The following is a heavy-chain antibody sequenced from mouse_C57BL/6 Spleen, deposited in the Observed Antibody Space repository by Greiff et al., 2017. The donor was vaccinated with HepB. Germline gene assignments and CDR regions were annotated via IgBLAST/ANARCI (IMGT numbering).Heavy chain of an antibody. V-gene: IGHV7-4*01. D-gene: IGHD1-1*01. CDR1: GFTFNDYQ. J-gene: IGHJ3*01. Sequence: VQLMESGGGLVQPGASLRLSCAASGFTFNDYQMSWVRQAPGKAPEWLALIRNKANGYTTEYTASVKGRFTISRDNSQNILYLQMNTLRAEDSATYYCVKAVSSGSSYTWFAYWGQGTLVTVSA. CDR3: VKAVSSGSSYTWFAY. CDR2: IRNKANGYTT.